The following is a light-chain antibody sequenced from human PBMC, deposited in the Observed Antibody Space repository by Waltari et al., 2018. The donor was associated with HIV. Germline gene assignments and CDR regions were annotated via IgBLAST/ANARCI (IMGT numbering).Light chain of an antibody. CDR2: EVT. CDR3: ASYGGTNDLV. V-gene: IGLV2-8*01. Sequence: QSALTQPPSASGSPGQSPAIPCTGTSTDIGGYNPASWYQQHPGKAPKLMIFEVTKRPSGVPDRFSGSKSGNTASLTVSGLQAEDEADYYCASYGGTNDLVFGGGTKLTVL. CDR1: STDIGGYNP. J-gene: IGLJ3*02.